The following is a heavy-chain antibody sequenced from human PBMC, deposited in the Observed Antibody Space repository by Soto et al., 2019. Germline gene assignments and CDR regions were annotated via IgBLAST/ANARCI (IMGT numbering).Heavy chain of an antibody. J-gene: IGHJ4*02. D-gene: IGHD3-22*01. CDR1: GGSISSYY. Sequence: PSETLSLTCTVSGGSISSYYLSWIRQPPGKGLEWIGYIYYSGSTNYNPSLKSRVTISVDTSKNQFSLKLSSVTAADTAVYYCARVGDYYDSSGSFDYWGQGTLVTVSS. V-gene: IGHV4-59*01. CDR2: IYYSGST. CDR3: ARVGDYYDSSGSFDY.